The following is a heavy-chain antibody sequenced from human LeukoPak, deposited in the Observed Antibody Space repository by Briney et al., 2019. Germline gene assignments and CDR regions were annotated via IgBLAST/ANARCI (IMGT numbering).Heavy chain of an antibody. CDR2: IYYSGST. J-gene: IGHJ6*02. V-gene: IGHV4-59*01. CDR3: ARVGSAIYYYYGMDV. Sequence: SETLSLTGTVSGGSISSYYWSWLRQPPGKGLEWIGYIYYSGSTNYNPSLKSRVTISVDTSKNQFSLKLSSVTAADTAVYYCARVGSAIYYYYGMDVWGQGTTVTGSS. D-gene: IGHD3-10*01. CDR1: GGSISSYY.